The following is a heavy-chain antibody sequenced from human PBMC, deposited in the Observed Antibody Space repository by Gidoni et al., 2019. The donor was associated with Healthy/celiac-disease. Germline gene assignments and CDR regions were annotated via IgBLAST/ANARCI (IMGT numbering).Heavy chain of an antibody. J-gene: IGHJ2*01. D-gene: IGHD2-2*01. CDR1: STSGMC. CDR3: ARIRRGYCSSTSCYDFDWYFDL. Sequence: STSGMCVSWIRQPPGKALEWLALIDWDDDKYYSTSLKTRLTISKDTSKNQVVLTMTNMEPVDTATYYCARIRRGYCSSTSCYDFDWYFDLWGRGTLVTVSS. CDR2: IDWDDDK. V-gene: IGHV2-70*01.